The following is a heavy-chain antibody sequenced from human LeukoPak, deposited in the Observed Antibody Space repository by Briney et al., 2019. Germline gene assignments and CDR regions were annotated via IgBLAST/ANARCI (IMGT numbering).Heavy chain of an antibody. D-gene: IGHD6-19*01. CDR1: AFTLSSYT. CDR3: ARVSQAGWDV. CDR2: ISSSGRYI. Sequence: GGSLRLSCAASAFTLSSYTMNWVRQAPGKGLEWVSSISSSGRYIYYADSVKGRFTISRDYAKNSLYLQMNSLRAEDTAVYYCARVSQAGWDVWGKGTTVTVSS. V-gene: IGHV3-21*01. J-gene: IGHJ6*04.